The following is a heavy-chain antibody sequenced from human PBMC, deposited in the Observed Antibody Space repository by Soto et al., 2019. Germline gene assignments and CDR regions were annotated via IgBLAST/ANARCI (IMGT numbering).Heavy chain of an antibody. CDR3: ARWGCSGSNCNLNQRSFDL. V-gene: IGHV3-33*01. CDR2: IWYDGSNK. D-gene: IGHD2-15*01. CDR1: GFIFNEYG. Sequence: GGSLRLSCAASGFIFNEYGMHWVRQAPGKGLEWVAVIWYDGSNKYYEDSVKGRFTFSRDNSKNTMSLQMNSLRVEDTAIYYCARWGCSGSNCNLNQRSFDLWGQGTLVTVSS. J-gene: IGHJ4*02.